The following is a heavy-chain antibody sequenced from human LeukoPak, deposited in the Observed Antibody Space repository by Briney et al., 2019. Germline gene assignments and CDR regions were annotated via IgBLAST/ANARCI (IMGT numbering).Heavy chain of an antibody. CDR3: VREESGGYFDY. D-gene: IGHD2-8*02. CDR1: GFTFTNYF. CDR2: IAPSVDTT. J-gene: IGHJ4*02. V-gene: IGHV1-46*01. Sequence: ASVKIACKSFGFTFTNYFLHWVRQAPGQGLEWVGRIAPSVDTTNYAQKFRGRVTMTRDTSTSTVYMELSSLRSDDTAIYYCVREESGGYFDYGGQGTLVTVSS.